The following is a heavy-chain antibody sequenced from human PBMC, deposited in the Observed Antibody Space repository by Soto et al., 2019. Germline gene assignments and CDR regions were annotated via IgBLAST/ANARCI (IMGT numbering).Heavy chain of an antibody. V-gene: IGHV4-59*01. Sequence: PSETLSLTCTVSGGSISSYYWSWIRQPPGKGLEWIGYIYYSGSTNYNPSLKSRVTISVDTSKNQFSLKLSSVTAADTAVYYCARVGSWPRYYYYGMDVWGQGTTVTVSS. D-gene: IGHD6-13*01. J-gene: IGHJ6*02. CDR2: IYYSGST. CDR1: GGSISSYY. CDR3: ARVGSWPRYYYYGMDV.